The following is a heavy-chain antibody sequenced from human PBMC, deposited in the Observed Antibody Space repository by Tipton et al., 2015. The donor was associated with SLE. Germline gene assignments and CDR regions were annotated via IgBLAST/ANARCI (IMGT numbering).Heavy chain of an antibody. V-gene: IGHV4-28*01. D-gene: IGHD6-13*01. CDR3: ARPNSSGWYAAFDI. CDR2: IQYSGST. Sequence: TLSLTCAVSGYSVSSNNWWGWVRQPPGKGLEWIGYIQYSGSTNYNPSLEGRVTMSVDTSKNQFSLRLSSVTAADTARYYCARPNSSGWYAAFDIWGQGTMVTVSS. J-gene: IGHJ3*02. CDR1: GYSVSSNNW.